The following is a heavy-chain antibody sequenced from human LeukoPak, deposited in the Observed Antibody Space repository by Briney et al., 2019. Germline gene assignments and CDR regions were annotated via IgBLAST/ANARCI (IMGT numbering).Heavy chain of an antibody. CDR2: FDPEDGET. J-gene: IGHJ4*02. V-gene: IGHV1-24*01. D-gene: IGHD2-15*01. CDR3: ATEWSEICSGGSCYSNPIN. Sequence: ASVKVSCKVSGYTLTELSMHWVRQAPGKGLEWMGGFDPEDGETIYAQKFQGRVTMTEDTSTDTAYMELSSLRSEDTAVYYYATEWSEICSGGSCYSNPINWGQGTLVTVSS. CDR1: GYTLTELS.